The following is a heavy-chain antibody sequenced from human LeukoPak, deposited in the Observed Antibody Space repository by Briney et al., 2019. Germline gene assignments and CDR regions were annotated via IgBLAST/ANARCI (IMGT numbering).Heavy chain of an antibody. V-gene: IGHV1-2*02. J-gene: IGHJ3*02. CDR1: GYTFTGYY. CDR3: ARDLPKTGYVGASDI. D-gene: IGHD5-12*01. Sequence: GASVKVSCKASGYTFTGYYMHWVRQAPGQGLEWMGWISPNSGGTNYAQNFKGRVTMTRDTSISTAYMELSSLTSDDTAVYYCARDLPKTGYVGASDIWGQGTMVIVSS. CDR2: ISPNSGGT.